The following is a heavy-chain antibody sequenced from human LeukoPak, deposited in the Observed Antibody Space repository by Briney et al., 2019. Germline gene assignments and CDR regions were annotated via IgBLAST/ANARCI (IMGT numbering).Heavy chain of an antibody. CDR3: AKVLVPAAIDYYYGMDV. D-gene: IGHD2-2*01. V-gene: IGHV3-23*01. J-gene: IGHJ6*02. CDR2: ISGSGGST. Sequence: PGGSLRLSCAASGFTFSIYWMSWVRQAPGKGLEWVSAISGSGGSTYYADSVKGRFTISRDNSKNTLYLQMNSLRAEDTAVYYCAKVLVPAAIDYYYGMDVWGQGTTVTVSS. CDR1: GFTFSIYW.